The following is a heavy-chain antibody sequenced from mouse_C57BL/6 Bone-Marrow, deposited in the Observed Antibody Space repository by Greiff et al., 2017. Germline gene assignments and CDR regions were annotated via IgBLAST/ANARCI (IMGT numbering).Heavy chain of an antibody. D-gene: IGHD1-1*01. J-gene: IGHJ4*01. CDR1: GFNIKDDY. V-gene: IGHV14-4*01. CDR3: TPLLRSVLYAMDY. CDR2: IDPENGDT. Sequence: VQLQQSGAELVRPGASVKLSCTASGFNIKDDYMHWVKQRPEQGLEWIGWIDPENGDTEYASKFQGKATITADTSSNPAYLQLSSLTSEDTAVYYCTPLLRSVLYAMDYWGQGTSVTVSS.